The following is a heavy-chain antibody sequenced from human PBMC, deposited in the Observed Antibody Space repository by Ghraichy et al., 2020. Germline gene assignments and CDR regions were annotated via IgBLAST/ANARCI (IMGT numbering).Heavy chain of an antibody. D-gene: IGHD1-7*01. CDR2: INRDGNDK. V-gene: IGHV3-7*01. Sequence: GGSLRLSCAASGFTFSSHWMSWVRQAPGKGLEWVANINRDGNDKYYMGSVRGRFTISRDNAKNSLNLQMNSLRAEDTAEYHCASSSAWNYGYWGQGTLVTVSS. J-gene: IGHJ4*02. CDR1: GFTFSSHW. CDR3: ASSSAWNYGY.